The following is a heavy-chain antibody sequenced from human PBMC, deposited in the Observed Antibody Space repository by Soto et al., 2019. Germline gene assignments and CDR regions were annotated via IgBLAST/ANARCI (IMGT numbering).Heavy chain of an antibody. Sequence: PSETLSLTCNVSGASVSHGYWSLIRQPPGKGLEWIGFMYFGGSTNYNPSLKSRVTISVDTSKNQFSLKLSSVTAADTAVYYCARRYGSCFDYWGQGTLVTVSS. CDR2: MYFGGST. CDR3: ARRYGSCFDY. D-gene: IGHD5-18*01. CDR1: GASVSHGY. V-gene: IGHV4-59*08. J-gene: IGHJ4*02.